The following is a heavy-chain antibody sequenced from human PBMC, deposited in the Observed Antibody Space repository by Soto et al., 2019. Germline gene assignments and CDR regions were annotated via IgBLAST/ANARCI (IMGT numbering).Heavy chain of an antibody. CDR2: ISYDGSNK. Sequence: GGSLRLSCAASGFTFSSYAMHWVRQAPGKGLEWVAVISYDGSNKYYADSVKGRFTISRDNSKNTLYLQMNSLRAEDTAVYYCARVGSSGWADYYYYYGMDVWGQGTTVTVSS. CDR3: ARVGSSGWADYYYYYGMDV. J-gene: IGHJ6*02. V-gene: IGHV3-30-3*01. D-gene: IGHD6-19*01. CDR1: GFTFSSYA.